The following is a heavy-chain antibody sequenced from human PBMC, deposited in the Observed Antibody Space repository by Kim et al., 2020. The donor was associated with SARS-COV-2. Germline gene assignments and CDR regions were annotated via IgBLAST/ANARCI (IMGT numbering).Heavy chain of an antibody. V-gene: IGHV1-46*01. Sequence: ASVKVSCKASGYTFTSYYMHWVRQAPGQGLEWMGIINPSGGSTSYAQKFQGRVTMTRDTSTSTVYMELSSLRSEDTAVYYCARERCSGGSCYSDYYYYGMDVWGQGTTVTVSS. CDR2: INPSGGST. CDR3: ARERCSGGSCYSDYYYYGMDV. D-gene: IGHD2-15*01. CDR1: GYTFTSYY. J-gene: IGHJ6*02.